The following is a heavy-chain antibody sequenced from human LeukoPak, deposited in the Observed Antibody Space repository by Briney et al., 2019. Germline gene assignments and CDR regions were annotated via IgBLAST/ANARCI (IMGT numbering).Heavy chain of an antibody. D-gene: IGHD1-7*01. CDR1: GFTFSIYG. Sequence: PGGSLRLSCAASGFTFSIYGMHWVRQAPGKVLEWVAVIWYDGSNKYYADCVKGRFTISRDNSKHTLYLQMNSLRAEDTAVYYCAREGGDWHYVIDYWGQGTLVTVSS. V-gene: IGHV3-33*01. CDR3: AREGGDWHYVIDY. CDR2: IWYDGSNK. J-gene: IGHJ4*02.